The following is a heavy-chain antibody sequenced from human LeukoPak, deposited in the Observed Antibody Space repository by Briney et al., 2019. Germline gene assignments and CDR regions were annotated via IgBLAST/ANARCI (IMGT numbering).Heavy chain of an antibody. V-gene: IGHV7-4-1*02. CDR3: ARFTLSIAAAGLDY. CDR2: INTNTGNP. Sequence: ASVKVSCKASGYTFTSYAMNWVRQAPGQGLEWMGWINTNTGNPTYAQGFTGRFVFSLDTSVSTAYLQISSLKAEDTAVYYCARFTLSIAAAGLDYWGQGTLVTVSS. D-gene: IGHD6-25*01. CDR1: GYTFTSYA. J-gene: IGHJ4*02.